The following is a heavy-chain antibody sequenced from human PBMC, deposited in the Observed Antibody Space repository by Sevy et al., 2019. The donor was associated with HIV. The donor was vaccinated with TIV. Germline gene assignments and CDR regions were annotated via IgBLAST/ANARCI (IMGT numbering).Heavy chain of an antibody. CDR2: IYYSGST. CDR1: GGSISSYY. CDR3: ARLIHEQLVPDYYYGMDV. J-gene: IGHJ6*02. V-gene: IGHV4-59*12. Sequence: SETLSLTCTVSGGSISSYYWSWIRQPPGKGLEWIGYIYYSGSTNYNPSLKSRVTISVDTSKNQFSLKLSSVTAADTAVYYCARLIHEQLVPDYYYGMDVWGQGTMVTVSS. D-gene: IGHD6-6*01.